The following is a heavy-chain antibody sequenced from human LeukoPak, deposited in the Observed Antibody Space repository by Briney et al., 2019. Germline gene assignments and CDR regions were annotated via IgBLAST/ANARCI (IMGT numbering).Heavy chain of an antibody. J-gene: IGHJ4*02. D-gene: IGHD4-23*01. V-gene: IGHV3-74*01. CDR2: INSDGSST. CDR3: AREPDFMTTVVTTIDY. Sequence: GGSLRLSCAASGFTFSSYWMHWVRQAPGEGLVWVSRINSDGSSTSYADSVKGRFTISRDNAKNTLYLQMNSPRAEDTAVYYCAREPDFMTTVVTTIDYWGQGTLVTVSS. CDR1: GFTFSSYW.